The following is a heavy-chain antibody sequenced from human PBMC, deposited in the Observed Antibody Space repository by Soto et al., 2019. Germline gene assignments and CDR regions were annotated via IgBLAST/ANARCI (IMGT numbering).Heavy chain of an antibody. V-gene: IGHV3-30*18. Sequence: VQLVESGGGVVQPGRSLRLSCAASGFTFSSYGMHWVRQAPGKGLEWVAVISYDGSNKYYADSVKGRFTISRDNFKNTLYLQMNSLRAEDTAVYYCAKDGGNYDFWSGYYRGYYYMDVWGKGTTVTVSS. J-gene: IGHJ6*03. D-gene: IGHD3-3*01. CDR3: AKDGGNYDFWSGYYRGYYYMDV. CDR2: ISYDGSNK. CDR1: GFTFSSYG.